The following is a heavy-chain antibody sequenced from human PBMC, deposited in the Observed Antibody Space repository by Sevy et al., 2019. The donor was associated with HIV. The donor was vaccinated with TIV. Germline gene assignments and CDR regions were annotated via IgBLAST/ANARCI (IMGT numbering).Heavy chain of an antibody. D-gene: IGHD3-3*01. CDR1: GFTFSSYA. J-gene: IGHJ4*02. Sequence: GGSLRLSCAASGFTFSSYAMSWVRQAPGKGLEWVSAISGSGGSTYYADSVKGRFTISRDNSKNTLYLQMNSLRAEDTAVYYCAKKASHYDFWSGYYPGDYWGQGTLVTVSS. CDR3: AKKASHYDFWSGYYPGDY. CDR2: ISGSGGST. V-gene: IGHV3-23*01.